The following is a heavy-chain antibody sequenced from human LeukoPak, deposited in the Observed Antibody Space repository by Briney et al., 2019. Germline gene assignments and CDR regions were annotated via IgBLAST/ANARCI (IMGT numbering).Heavy chain of an antibody. Sequence: PGGSLRLSCAASGCTFSDYWMHWVRQAPGKGLVWVSRINGDGSGTNYEDSVKGRFTISRDNAKNTLYLQMNSVRAEDTAVYYCARGGYSYGPATLGTLDIWGQGTMVPVSS. CDR2: INGDGSGT. J-gene: IGHJ3*02. D-gene: IGHD5-18*01. CDR1: GCTFSDYW. CDR3: ARGGYSYGPATLGTLDI. V-gene: IGHV3-74*01.